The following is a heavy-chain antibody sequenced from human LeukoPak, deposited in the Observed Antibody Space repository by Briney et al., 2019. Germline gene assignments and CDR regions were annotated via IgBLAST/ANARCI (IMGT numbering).Heavy chain of an antibody. CDR3: ARDLATMGSGAFDI. D-gene: IGHD5-12*01. J-gene: IGHJ3*02. CDR2: IYYSGST. CDR1: GGSISSYY. Sequence: PSETLSLTCTVSGGSISSYYWSWIRQPPGKGLKWIGYIYYSGSTNCNPSLKSRVTISVDTSKNQFSLKLSSVTAADTAVYYCARDLATMGSGAFDIWGQGTMVTVSS. V-gene: IGHV4-59*01.